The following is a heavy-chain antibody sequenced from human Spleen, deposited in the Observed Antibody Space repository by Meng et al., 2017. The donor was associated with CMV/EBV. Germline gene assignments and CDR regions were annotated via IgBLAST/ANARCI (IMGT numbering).Heavy chain of an antibody. CDR3: AKSSVRDGFDLDAFDV. CDR1: GFTFSDHY. CDR2: TRNKANSYTT. J-gene: IGHJ3*01. Sequence: GGSLRLSCAASGFTFSDHYMDWVRQAPGKGLEWIGRTRNKANSYTTEYAASVKGRFTISRDDSKNSLYLQMNSLRAEDTAVYYCAKSSVRDGFDLDAFDVWGQGTMVTVSS. D-gene: IGHD5-24*01. V-gene: IGHV3-72*01.